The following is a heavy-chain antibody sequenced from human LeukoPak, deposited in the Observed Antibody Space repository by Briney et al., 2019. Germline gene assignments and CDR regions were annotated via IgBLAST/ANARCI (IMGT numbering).Heavy chain of an antibody. D-gene: IGHD6-19*01. CDR1: GFTFSSYE. Sequence: GGSLRLSCVASGFTFSSYEMNWVRQAPGKGLEWVSDISQTGETIYYADSGKGQFTISRDNAKNSLYLQINRLTIEDTAVYYCARGYSSGWSQDYFDYWGQGALVIVSS. CDR2: ISQTGETI. J-gene: IGHJ4*02. CDR3: ARGYSSGWSQDYFDY. V-gene: IGHV3-48*03.